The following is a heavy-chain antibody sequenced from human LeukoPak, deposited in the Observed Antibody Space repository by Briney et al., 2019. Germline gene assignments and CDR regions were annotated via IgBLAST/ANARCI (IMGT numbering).Heavy chain of an antibody. CDR2: MNPYSGNT. D-gene: IGHD3-3*01. Sequence: GASVKVSCKATGYTFSRYDINWVRQATGQELEGMGWMNPYSGNTGYAKKFEGRVTMTWSTYISTAYMEVSSLGSADTAVYYCVCGDFWSGDDLFDPWGQGTLVTVSS. J-gene: IGHJ5*02. V-gene: IGHV1-8*01. CDR3: VCGDFWSGDDLFDP. CDR1: GYTFSRYD.